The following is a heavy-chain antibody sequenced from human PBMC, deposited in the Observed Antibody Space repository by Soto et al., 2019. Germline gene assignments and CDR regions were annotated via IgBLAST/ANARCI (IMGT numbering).Heavy chain of an antibody. CDR3: AKASGSIYGKDYFDY. Sequence: RGSLRLSSEASGFTFSRYAMTWVRQAPGKGLEWVSLLTGGGDSTYYADSVKGRFTISRDNSKNTLYLQVNSLRAEDTAVYYCAKASGSIYGKDYFDYWGQGT. CDR1: GFTFSRYA. CDR2: LTGGGDST. J-gene: IGHJ4*02. D-gene: IGHD5-18*01. V-gene: IGHV3-23*01.